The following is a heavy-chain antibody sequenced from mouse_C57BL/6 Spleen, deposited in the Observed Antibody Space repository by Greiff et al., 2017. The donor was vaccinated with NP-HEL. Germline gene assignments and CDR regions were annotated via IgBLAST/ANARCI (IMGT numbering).Heavy chain of an antibody. D-gene: IGHD2-3*01. CDR1: GYTFTSYW. CDR2: IHPNSGST. Sequence: VQLQQSGAELVKPGASVKLSCKASGYTFTSYWMHWVKQRPGQGLEWIGMIHPNSGSTNYNEKFKSKATLTVDKSSSTAYMQLSSLTSEDSAVYYCARRDGDYAMDYWGQGTSVTVSS. CDR3: ARRDGDYAMDY. J-gene: IGHJ4*01. V-gene: IGHV1-64*01.